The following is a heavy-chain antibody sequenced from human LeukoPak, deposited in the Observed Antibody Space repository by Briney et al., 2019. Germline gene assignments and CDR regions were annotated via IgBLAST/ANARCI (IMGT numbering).Heavy chain of an antibody. V-gene: IGHV3-23*01. CDR1: GFTFSSYA. J-gene: IGHJ4*02. CDR2: TSGSGDST. D-gene: IGHD6-13*01. Sequence: GGSLRLSCAASGFTFSSYAMSWVRQAPGKGLEWVSATSGSGDSTYYADSVKGRFTISGDNAKNSLYLQMNSLRAEDTAVYYCAKFIAAPFYFDYWGQGTLVTVSS. CDR3: AKFIAAPFYFDY.